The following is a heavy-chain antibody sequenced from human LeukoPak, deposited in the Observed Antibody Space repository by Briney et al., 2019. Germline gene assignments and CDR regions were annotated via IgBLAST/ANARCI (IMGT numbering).Heavy chain of an antibody. V-gene: IGHV3-21*01. CDR2: ISSSRTYI. J-gene: IGHJ4*02. CDR1: GFTFSSYS. Sequence: PGGSLRLSCAASGFTFSSYSMTWVRQAPGKGLEWVSSISSSRTYIYYADSVKGRFTISRDNAKNSLYLQMNSLRAEDTAVYYCARGEVYTYGSPDYWGQGTLVTVSS. D-gene: IGHD5-18*01. CDR3: ARGEVYTYGSPDY.